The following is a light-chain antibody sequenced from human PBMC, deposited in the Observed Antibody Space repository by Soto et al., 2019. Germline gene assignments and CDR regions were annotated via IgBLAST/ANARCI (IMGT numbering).Light chain of an antibody. Sequence: DIQLTQSPSFLSASVGDRVTITCRASQGISSYLAWYQQKPGKAPKVLIYAASTLQSGVPSRFSGSGSGTEFTLTISSLQTEDFATYYCQQLNSYPPTFGPGTKVDIK. CDR2: AAS. V-gene: IGKV1-9*01. J-gene: IGKJ3*01. CDR1: QGISSY. CDR3: QQLNSYPPT.